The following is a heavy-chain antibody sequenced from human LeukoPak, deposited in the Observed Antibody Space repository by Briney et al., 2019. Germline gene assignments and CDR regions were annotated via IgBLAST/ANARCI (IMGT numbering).Heavy chain of an antibody. V-gene: IGHV1-18*01. CDR3: ARDSVLPGFPGH. D-gene: IGHD2-8*02. J-gene: IGHJ4*02. Sequence: ASVKVSCKTSGYTFTDYGISWVRQAPGQGLEWMGWISTNKGNTNYAQKVQGRVTMTTDTSTRTAYMELKSLRSDDTAVFFCARDSVLPGFPGHWGQGTPVTVSS. CDR1: GYTFTDYG. CDR2: ISTNKGNT.